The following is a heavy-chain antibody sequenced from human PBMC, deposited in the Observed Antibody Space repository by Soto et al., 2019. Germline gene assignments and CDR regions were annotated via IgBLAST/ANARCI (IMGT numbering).Heavy chain of an antibody. V-gene: IGHV4-30-2*01. CDR2: IYHSGST. CDR3: ARRYRSCLDY. Sequence: PSETLSLTCAVSGGSISSGGYSWSWIRQLPGKGLEWIGYIYHSGSTYYNPSLKSRVTISVDRSKNQFSLKLSSVTAADTAVYYCARRYRSCLDYWGQGTLVTVYS. J-gene: IGHJ4*02. D-gene: IGHD3-9*01. CDR1: GGSISSGGYS.